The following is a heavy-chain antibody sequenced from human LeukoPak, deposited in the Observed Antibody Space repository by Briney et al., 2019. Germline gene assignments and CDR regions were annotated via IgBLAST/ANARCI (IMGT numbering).Heavy chain of an antibody. CDR2: IISSSSYT. J-gene: IGHJ4*02. Sequence: PGGSLRLSCAASGFTFSSYSMNWVRQAPGKGLEWVSSIISSSSYTYYADSVKGRFTISRDNAKNSLYLQMNSLRAENPAFYYCARSPPPPDYWGQGNLVTVSS. CDR3: ARSPPPPDY. CDR1: GFTFSSYS. V-gene: IGHV3-21*01.